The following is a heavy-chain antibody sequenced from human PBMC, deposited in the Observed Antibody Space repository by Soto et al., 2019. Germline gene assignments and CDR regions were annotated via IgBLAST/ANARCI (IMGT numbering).Heavy chain of an antibody. Sequence: QVQLVQSGAEVKKPGSSVKVSCKASGGTFSSYAINWVRQAPGQGLEWMGGIIPIFGTADYAQKFQGRVTITAAASTSTAYMELSSLRSEDTAVYYCASRITGSPNYYSVMDVWGQGTTVTVSS. V-gene: IGHV1-69*12. CDR3: ASRITGSPNYYSVMDV. CDR1: GGTFSSYA. CDR2: IIPIFGTA. D-gene: IGHD1-20*01. J-gene: IGHJ6*02.